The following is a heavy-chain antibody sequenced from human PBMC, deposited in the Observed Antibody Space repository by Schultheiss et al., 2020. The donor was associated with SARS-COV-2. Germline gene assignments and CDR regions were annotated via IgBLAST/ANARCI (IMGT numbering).Heavy chain of an antibody. CDR3: ASSGGSGSYYGSN. Sequence: SVKVSCKASGYTFTSYAMHWVRQAPGQRLEWMGGIIPIFGTANYAQKFQGRVTITADESTSTAYMELSSLRSEDTAVYYCASSGGSGSYYGSNWGQGTLVTVSS. V-gene: IGHV1-69*13. D-gene: IGHD3-10*01. CDR1: GYTFTSYA. J-gene: IGHJ4*02. CDR2: IIPIFGTA.